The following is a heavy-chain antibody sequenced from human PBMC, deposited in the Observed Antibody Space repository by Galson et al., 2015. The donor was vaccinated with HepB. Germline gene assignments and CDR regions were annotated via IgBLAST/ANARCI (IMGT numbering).Heavy chain of an antibody. J-gene: IGHJ5*02. Sequence: RQPPGQGLEWIGYIYYSGSTNYNPSLKSRVTISVDTSKNKFFLKVTSVTAADTAVYYCASHYYYDRWNWLDPWGQGTLVTVSS. CDR3: ASHYYYDRWNWLDP. V-gene: IGHV4-61*07. D-gene: IGHD3-22*01. CDR2: IYYSGST.